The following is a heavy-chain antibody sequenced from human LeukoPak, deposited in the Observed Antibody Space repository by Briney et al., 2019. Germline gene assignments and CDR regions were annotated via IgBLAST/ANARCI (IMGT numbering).Heavy chain of an antibody. J-gene: IGHJ4*02. D-gene: IGHD3-22*01. CDR3: ARMGQYYYDSSGYYFDY. Sequence: SVKVSCKASGGTFSSYAISWVRQAPGQGLEWMGGIIPIFGTADYAQKFQGRVTITADESTSTAYMELSSLRSEDTAVYYCARMGQYYYDSSGYYFDYWGQGTLVTVSS. CDR1: GGTFSSYA. CDR2: IIPIFGTA. V-gene: IGHV1-69*13.